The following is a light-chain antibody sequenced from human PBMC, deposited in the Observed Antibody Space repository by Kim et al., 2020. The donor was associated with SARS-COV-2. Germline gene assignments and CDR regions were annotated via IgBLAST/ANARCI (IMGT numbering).Light chain of an antibody. CDR3: FSYASYSTPVI. V-gene: IGLV2-23*02. Sequence: QSITFSCTGTSNDVGSYNLVSWYQHQPAKAPQVIIYEVTKRPSGVSNRFSGSKSGNTASLTISGLQAEDEADYYCFSYASYSTPVIFGGGTQLTVL. CDR1: SNDVGSYNL. CDR2: EVT. J-gene: IGLJ2*01.